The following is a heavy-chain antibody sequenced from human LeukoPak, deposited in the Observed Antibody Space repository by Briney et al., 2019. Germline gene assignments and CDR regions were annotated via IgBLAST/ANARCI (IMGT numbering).Heavy chain of an antibody. J-gene: IGHJ4*02. D-gene: IGHD6-19*01. Sequence: SETLSLTCTVSGGSISSYYWSWIRQPPGKGLEWLGYIYYSGSTNYNPSLKSRVTISVDTSKNQFSLKLSSVTAADTAVYYCARSRGSSGWYKENYFDYWGQGTLVTVSS. V-gene: IGHV4-59*01. CDR1: GGSISSYY. CDR2: IYYSGST. CDR3: ARSRGSSGWYKENYFDY.